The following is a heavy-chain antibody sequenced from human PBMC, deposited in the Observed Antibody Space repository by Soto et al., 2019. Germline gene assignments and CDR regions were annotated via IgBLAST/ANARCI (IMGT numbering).Heavy chain of an antibody. V-gene: IGHV3-23*01. J-gene: IGHJ6*02. D-gene: IGHD3-3*01. CDR1: GFTFSSYS. CDR3: AKPDSPLRFLEWPSLYYYGMDV. Sequence: GGSLRLSCAASGFTFSSYSGSWVRQAPGKGLEWVSAISGSGGSTYYADSVKGRFTISRDNSKNTLYLQMNSLRAEDTAVYYCAKPDSPLRFLEWPSLYYYGMDVWGQGTTVTVSS. CDR2: ISGSGGST.